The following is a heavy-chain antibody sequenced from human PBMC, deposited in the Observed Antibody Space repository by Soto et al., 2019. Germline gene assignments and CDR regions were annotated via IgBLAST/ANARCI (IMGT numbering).Heavy chain of an antibody. CDR2: IIPIFGTA. Sequence: ASVKVSCKASGGTFSSYAISWVRQAPGQGLEWMGGIIPIFGTANYAQKFQGRVTITADESTSTAYMELSSLRSEDTAVYYCARAPLGYCSGGSCYDENWFDPWGQGTLVTVSS. CDR3: ARAPLGYCSGGSCYDENWFDP. J-gene: IGHJ5*02. CDR1: GGTFSSYA. V-gene: IGHV1-69*13. D-gene: IGHD2-15*01.